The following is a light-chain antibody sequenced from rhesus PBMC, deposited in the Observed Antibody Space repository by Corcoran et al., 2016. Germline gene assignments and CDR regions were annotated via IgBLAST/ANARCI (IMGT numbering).Light chain of an antibody. CDR1: QNVGSD. V-gene: IGKV3-24*04. CDR2: GAS. Sequence: ETVVTQSPATLSLSPGERATLSCRASQNVGSDLAWLQQKPGQAPRLLIFGASSRATGVPARVSGRGSGTDFTLTISSLEPEDAGVYFCQQSSNFWTFGQGTKVEI. CDR3: QQSSNFWT. J-gene: IGKJ1*01.